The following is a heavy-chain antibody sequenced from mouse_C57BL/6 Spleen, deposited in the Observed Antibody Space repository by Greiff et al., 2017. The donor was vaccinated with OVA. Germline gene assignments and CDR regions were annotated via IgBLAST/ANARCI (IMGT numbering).Heavy chain of an antibody. CDR2: INPNNGGT. D-gene: IGHD1-1*01. J-gene: IGHJ2*01. V-gene: IGHV1-26*01. CDR1: GYTFTDYY. Sequence: VQLQQSGPELVKPGASVKISCKASGYTFTDYYMNWVKQSHGKSLEWIGDINPNNGGTSYNQKFKGKATLTVDKSSSTAYMELRSLTSEDSAVYYCARRYYGSSRYYFDYWGQGTTLTVSS. CDR3: ARRYYGSSRYYFDY.